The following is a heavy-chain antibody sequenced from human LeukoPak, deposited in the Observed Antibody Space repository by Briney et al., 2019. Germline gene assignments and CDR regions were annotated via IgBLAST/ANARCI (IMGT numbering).Heavy chain of an antibody. D-gene: IGHD6-13*01. V-gene: IGHV4-34*01. CDR1: GGSFSGYY. CDR2: INHSGST. Sequence: PSETLSLTCAVYGGSFSGYYWSWIRQPPGKGLEWTGEINHSGSTNYNPSLKSRVTISVDTSKNQFSLKLSSVTAADTAVYYCARDGYSSSWYTDYWGQGTLVTVSS. CDR3: ARDGYSSSWYTDY. J-gene: IGHJ4*02.